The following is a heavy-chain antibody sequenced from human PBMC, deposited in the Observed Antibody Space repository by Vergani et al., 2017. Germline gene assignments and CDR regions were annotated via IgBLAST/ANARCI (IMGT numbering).Heavy chain of an antibody. CDR1: GGSISSYY. V-gene: IGHV4-59*01. CDR2: IYYSGST. Sequence: QVQLQESGPGLVKPSETLSLTCTVSGGSISSYYWSWIRQPPGKGLEWIGYIYYSGSTNYNPSLKNRVTISVDTSKNQFSLKLSSVTAADTAVYYCARALVGPFDYWGQGTLVTVSS. D-gene: IGHD1-26*01. J-gene: IGHJ4*02. CDR3: ARALVGPFDY.